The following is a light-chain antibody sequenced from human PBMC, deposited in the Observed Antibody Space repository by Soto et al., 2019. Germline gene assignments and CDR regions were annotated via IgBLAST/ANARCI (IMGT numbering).Light chain of an antibody. Sequence: QSVLTQPASVSGSPGQPIAISCTGTSSDFDGFTKVSWYQHHPDKAPKLMMYDVTNRPSGVSDRFSGSKSGNTASLTISGLQAEDEADYYCSSFTSSFTYVFGSGTKVTVL. CDR2: DVT. CDR1: SSDFDGFTK. J-gene: IGLJ1*01. V-gene: IGLV2-14*03. CDR3: SSFTSSFTYV.